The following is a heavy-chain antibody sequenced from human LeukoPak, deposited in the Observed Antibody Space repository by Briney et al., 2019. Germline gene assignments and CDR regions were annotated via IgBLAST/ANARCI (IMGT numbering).Heavy chain of an antibody. CDR2: IYTSGST. CDR1: GGSISSGSYY. V-gene: IGHV4-61*02. J-gene: IGHJ6*04. Sequence: PSQTLSLTCTVSGGSISSGSYYWSWLRQPAGKGLECIERIYTSGSTNYNPSLKSRVTMSVDTSKNQVSLRLSSVTAADTAVYYCATSPHCNSINCYRLWGKGTTVTVSS. CDR3: ATSPHCNSINCYRL. D-gene: IGHD2-2*01.